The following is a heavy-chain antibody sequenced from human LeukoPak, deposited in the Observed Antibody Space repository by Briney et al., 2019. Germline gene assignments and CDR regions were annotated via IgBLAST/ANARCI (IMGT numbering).Heavy chain of an antibody. CDR3: AKRRGLELLYYYYMDV. V-gene: IGHV3-23*01. Sequence: LAGGSLRLSCAASGFTFSSYAMTWVRQAPGKGLDWVSAISGSGGSTYYADSVKGRFTISRDNSKNTLFLQMNSLRAEDTAVYYCAKRRGLELLYYYYMDVWGKGTTVTVSS. CDR2: ISGSGGST. D-gene: IGHD1-7*01. J-gene: IGHJ6*03. CDR1: GFTFSSYA.